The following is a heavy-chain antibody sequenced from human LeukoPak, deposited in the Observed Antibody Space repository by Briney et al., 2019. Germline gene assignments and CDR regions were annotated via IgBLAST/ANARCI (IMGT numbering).Heavy chain of an antibody. V-gene: IGHV3-30*18. D-gene: IGHD6-13*01. CDR3: AKDRKLIATAGTS. Sequence: PGRSLRLSCAASGYTFRNYGMHWVRQAPGKGLEWVAVMSYDGSNKYYADSVKGRFTISRDNSKNTLYLQMNSLRAEDTAVYYCAKDRKLIATAGTSWGQGTLVTVSS. CDR2: MSYDGSNK. CDR1: GYTFRNYG. J-gene: IGHJ4*02.